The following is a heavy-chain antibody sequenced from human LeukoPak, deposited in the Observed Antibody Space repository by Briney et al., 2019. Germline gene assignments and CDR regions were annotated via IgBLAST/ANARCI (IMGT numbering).Heavy chain of an antibody. CDR2: IYHSGST. V-gene: IGHV4-38-2*02. D-gene: IGHD6-19*01. CDR1: GYSISSGYY. CDR3: XXXGPNSSGWHFFDF. J-gene: IGHJ4*02. Sequence: SETLSLTCTVSGYSISSGYYWGWIRQPPGKGLEWIGSIYHSGSTYYNPSLKSRVTISVDTSKNQFSLKLSSVTAADTAVDYCXXXGPNSSGWHFFDFWGQGTLVTVSS.